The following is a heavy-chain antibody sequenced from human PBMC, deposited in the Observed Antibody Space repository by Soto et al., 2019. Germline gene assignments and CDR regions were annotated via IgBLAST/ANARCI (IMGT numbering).Heavy chain of an antibody. D-gene: IGHD2-15*01. Sequence: ASVKVSCKASGYTFTGYYMHWVRQAPGQGLEWMGWINPNSGGTNYAQKFQGRVTMTRDTSISTAYMELSRLRSDDTAVYYCARGAATKLYYYYGTDVWGQGTTVTVS. CDR1: GYTFTGYY. J-gene: IGHJ6*02. CDR3: ARGAATKLYYYYGTDV. CDR2: INPNSGGT. V-gene: IGHV1-2*02.